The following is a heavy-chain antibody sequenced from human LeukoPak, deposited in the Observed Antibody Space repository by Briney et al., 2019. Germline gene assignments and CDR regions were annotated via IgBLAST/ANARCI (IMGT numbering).Heavy chain of an antibody. D-gene: IGHD2-21*02. Sequence: GGSLRLSCAASGFTFSSYAMHWVRQAPGKGPEWVAVISYDGSNKYYADSVKGRFTISRDNSKNTLYLQMNSLRAEDTAVYYCARSRDVVVTAWAYFDYWGQGTLVTVSS. CDR3: ARSRDVVVTAWAYFDY. J-gene: IGHJ4*02. CDR1: GFTFSSYA. CDR2: ISYDGSNK. V-gene: IGHV3-30*04.